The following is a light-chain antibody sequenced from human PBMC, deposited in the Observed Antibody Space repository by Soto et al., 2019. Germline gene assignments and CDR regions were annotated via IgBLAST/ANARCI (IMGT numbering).Light chain of an antibody. J-gene: IGLJ1*01. V-gene: IGLV2-14*01. CDR3: SSYTSSSTSNYV. Sequence: QSALTQPASVSGSPGQSITISCTGTSSDVGGYNYVSWYQQHPGKAPKVMIYDVNNRPSGVSNRFSGSKSGYTASLTISGLQAEDEADYYCSSYTSSSTSNYVFGTGTKLTVL. CDR1: SSDVGGYNY. CDR2: DVN.